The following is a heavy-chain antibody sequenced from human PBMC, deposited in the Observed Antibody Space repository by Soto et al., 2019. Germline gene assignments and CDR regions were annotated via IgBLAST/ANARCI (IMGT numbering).Heavy chain of an antibody. CDR1: GDSFSTYA. J-gene: IGHJ6*02. CDR3: ASPRIAGHYFYTMDV. V-gene: IGHV1-69*01. CDR2: IIAVFGTP. D-gene: IGHD6-6*01. Sequence: QVQLVQSGAEVKKPGSSVSVSCKVSGDSFSTYAVSWVRQAPGQALEWMGGIIAVFGTPSYAQKFQDRVTIIAYESTTTVYMVLISLRSEDAAIYYGASPRIAGHYFYTMDVWCQGTTVAVSS.